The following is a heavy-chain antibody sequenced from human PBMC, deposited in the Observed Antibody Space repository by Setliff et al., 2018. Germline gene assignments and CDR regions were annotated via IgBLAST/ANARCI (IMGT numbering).Heavy chain of an antibody. D-gene: IGHD3-22*01. CDR2: ISPYNGDT. Sequence: ASVKVSCKASGYRFNTYGISWVRQAPGQGLEWMGWISPYNGDTRFAQSLQGRVTLTTDTSTNTAYMEMRTLRSDDTAVYYCVKGVTRDISGYYRDEYFQHWGQGTPVTVSS. CDR1: GYRFNTYG. CDR3: VKGVTRDISGYYRDEYFQH. V-gene: IGHV1-18*01. J-gene: IGHJ1*01.